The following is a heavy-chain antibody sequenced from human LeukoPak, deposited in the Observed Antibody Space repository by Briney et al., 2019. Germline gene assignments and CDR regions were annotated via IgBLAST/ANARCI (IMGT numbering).Heavy chain of an antibody. Sequence: AQSLTLSCAASGFTFSGYAMTWVRQAPGKGPEWVAAIIGSGGSAFYADSVKGRFTISRDNSRNTLFLQMNSLRVEDTAVYYCAKDYVEFDSWGQGTLVTVSS. CDR2: IIGSGGSA. D-gene: IGHD3-16*01. CDR1: GFTFSGYA. V-gene: IGHV3-23*01. J-gene: IGHJ4*02. CDR3: AKDYVEFDS.